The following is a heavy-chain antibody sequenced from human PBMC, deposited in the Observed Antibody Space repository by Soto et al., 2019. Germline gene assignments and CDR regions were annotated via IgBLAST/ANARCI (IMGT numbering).Heavy chain of an antibody. J-gene: IGHJ4*02. V-gene: IGHV1-18*01. CDR2: ISAYNGNT. CDR1: GYTFTSHG. D-gene: IGHD6-19*01. Sequence: GASVKVSCKASGYTFTSHGISWVRQAPGQGLEWMGWISAYNGNTNYAQKLQGRVTMTTDTSTSTAYMELRSLRSDDTAVYYCATSFLAVAGPDYFDDWGPGTLVTVSS. CDR3: ATSFLAVAGPDYFDD.